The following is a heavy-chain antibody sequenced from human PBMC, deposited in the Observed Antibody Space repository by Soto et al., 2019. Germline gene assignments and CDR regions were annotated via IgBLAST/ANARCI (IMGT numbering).Heavy chain of an antibody. Sequence: SETLSLTCTVSGGSISSYYWSWIRQPPGKGLEWIGYIYYGGSTNYNPSLKSRVTISVDTSKNQFSLKLSSVTAADTAVYYCAREVFWSGYYDYWGQGTLVTVSS. CDR3: AREVFWSGYYDY. V-gene: IGHV4-59*01. CDR2: IYYGGST. D-gene: IGHD3-3*01. J-gene: IGHJ4*02. CDR1: GGSISSYY.